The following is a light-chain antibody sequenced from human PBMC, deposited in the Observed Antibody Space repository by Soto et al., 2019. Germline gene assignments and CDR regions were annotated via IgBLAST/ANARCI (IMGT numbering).Light chain of an antibody. V-gene: IGLV2-14*01. CDR3: SSYTSSSTIYVV. CDR2: EVS. Sequence: QSVLTQPASVSGSPGQSITISCSGTSSNIGGYNVVSWYQQHPGKAPKLMIYEVSNRPSGVSNRFSGSKSGNTASLTISGLQAEDEADYYCSSYTSSSTIYVVFGGGTKVTVL. J-gene: IGLJ2*01. CDR1: SSNIGGYNV.